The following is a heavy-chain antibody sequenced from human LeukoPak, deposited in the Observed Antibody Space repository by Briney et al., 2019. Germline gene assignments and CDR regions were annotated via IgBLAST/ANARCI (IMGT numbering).Heavy chain of an antibody. CDR3: ARGGLRFLEWSFDY. J-gene: IGHJ4*02. Sequence: PSETLSLTCGVYGGSFSGYYWSWISQPPGMGLEWIGEINHSGSTNFHPSLNSRVSMSVDTSKNQFSLKLNSVTAADTAIYYCARGGLRFLEWSFDYWDQGTLVTVSS. V-gene: IGHV4-34*01. CDR2: INHSGST. D-gene: IGHD3-3*01. CDR1: GGSFSGYY.